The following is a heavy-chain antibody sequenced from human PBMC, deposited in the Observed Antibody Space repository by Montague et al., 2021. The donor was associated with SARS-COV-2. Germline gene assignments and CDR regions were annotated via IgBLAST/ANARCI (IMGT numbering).Heavy chain of an antibody. D-gene: IGHD3-22*01. V-gene: IGHV4-59*01. CDR2: IYYSGDT. CDR3: ARTPRRNSGGYSVTFDI. CDR1: GVSISNYY. J-gene: IGHJ3*02. Sequence: SETLSLTCTVSGVSISNYYWNWIRQTPGKGLEWIAHIYYSGDTSYNPSLSSRVTMSLDASRKQFSLKLSSVTAADTAVYYCARTPRRNSGGYSVTFDIWGQGKMVTVSS.